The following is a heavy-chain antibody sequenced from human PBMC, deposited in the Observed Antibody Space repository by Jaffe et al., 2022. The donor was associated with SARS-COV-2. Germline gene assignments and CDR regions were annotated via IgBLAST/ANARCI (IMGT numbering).Heavy chain of an antibody. J-gene: IGHJ4*02. CDR3: ARPTFIVGATLPHY. CDR2: IWYDGSNK. CDR1: GFTFSSYG. V-gene: IGHV3-33*01. D-gene: IGHD1-26*01. Sequence: QVQLVESGGGVVQPGRSLRLSCAASGFTFSSYGMHWVRQAPGKGLEWVAVIWYDGSNKYYADSVKGRFTISRDNSKNTLYLQMNSLRAEDTAVYYCARPTFIVGATLPHYWGQGTLVTVSS.